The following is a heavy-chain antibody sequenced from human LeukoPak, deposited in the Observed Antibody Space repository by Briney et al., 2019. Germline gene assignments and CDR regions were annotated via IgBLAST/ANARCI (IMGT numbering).Heavy chain of an antibody. V-gene: IGHV1/OR15-3*02. D-gene: IGHD3-3*01. CDR3: ARARYETRIWPKSRYDYYHYMDV. Sequence: ASVKVSCKASGYTFTDYYMHWMRQAPGQGLEWMGWINAGNGNTKYSQEFQDRVTITRDTSASTAYMELSSLRSEDMAVYYCARARYETRIWPKSRYDYYHYMDVWGKGTTVTVSS. CDR1: GYTFTDYY. CDR2: INAGNGNT. J-gene: IGHJ6*03.